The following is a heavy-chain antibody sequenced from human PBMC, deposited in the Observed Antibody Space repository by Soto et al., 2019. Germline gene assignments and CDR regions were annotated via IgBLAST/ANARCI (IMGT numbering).Heavy chain of an antibody. V-gene: IGHV3-48*02. Sequence: GWSLRLSCAASGCTFSSYSMNWVRRAPGRGREGALYSSSSSTIYYADSVKVRFTISRENAKNSLYLHMNSLRDEDTAVYYCARGGHWGSEDAFDIWGQGTMVTVSS. CDR1: GCTFSSYS. D-gene: IGHD3-16*01. J-gene: IGHJ3*02. CDR3: ARGGHWGSEDAFDI. CDR2: SSSSSTI.